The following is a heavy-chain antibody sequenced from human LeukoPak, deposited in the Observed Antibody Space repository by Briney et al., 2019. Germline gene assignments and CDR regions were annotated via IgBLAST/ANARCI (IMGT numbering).Heavy chain of an antibody. CDR1: GFTFSSYA. V-gene: IGHV3-30-3*01. J-gene: IGHJ4*02. CDR2: ISYDGSNK. Sequence: GGSLRLSCAASGFTFSSYAMHWVRQAPGKGLEWVAVISYDGSNKYYADSVKGRFTISRDNSKNTLYLQMNSLRAEDTAVYYCAKDPHDILTGYYMVDSDYWGQGTLVTVSS. D-gene: IGHD3-9*01. CDR3: AKDPHDILTGYYMVDSDY.